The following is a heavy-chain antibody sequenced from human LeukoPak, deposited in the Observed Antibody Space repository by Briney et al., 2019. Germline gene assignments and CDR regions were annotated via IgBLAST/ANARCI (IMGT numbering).Heavy chain of an antibody. CDR2: IYYSGTT. V-gene: IGHV4-30-4*02. CDR1: GGSISGADYY. D-gene: IGHD3-16*01. Sequence: SETLSLTCTVSGGSISGADYYWSWIRQPPGKGLEWIGYIYYSGTTYYNPSLKSRVTISADTSKNQFSLKLNSMTTADTAVYYCTRGAGWLIDYWGQGILVTVSS. J-gene: IGHJ4*02. CDR3: TRGAGWLIDY.